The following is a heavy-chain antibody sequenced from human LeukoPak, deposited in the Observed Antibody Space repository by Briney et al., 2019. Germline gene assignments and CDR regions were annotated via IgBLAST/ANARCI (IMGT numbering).Heavy chain of an antibody. J-gene: IGHJ5*02. CDR2: IYTRGST. Sequence: SETLSLTCTVSGGSLSSGSYYWSWIRQPAGKGLEWIGRIYTRGSTNYNPSLKSRVTIPVDTSKNQFSLKLSSVTAADTAVYYCARDTPPDYVGNWFDPWGQGTLVTVSS. V-gene: IGHV4-61*02. CDR3: ARDTPPDYVGNWFDP. D-gene: IGHD4-17*01. CDR1: GGSLSSGSYY.